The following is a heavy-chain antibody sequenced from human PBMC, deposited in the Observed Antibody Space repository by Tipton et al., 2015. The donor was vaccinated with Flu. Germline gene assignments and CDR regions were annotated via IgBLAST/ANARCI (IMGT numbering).Heavy chain of an antibody. V-gene: IGHV3-30*18. CDR1: GLAFTNYG. CDR3: AKDLSVSGRYYHLDYYYGMDV. CDR2: ISYDGSNK. D-gene: IGHD3-10*01. J-gene: IGHJ6*02. Sequence: SLRLSCAASGLAFTNYGMHWVRQAPGRGLEWVTTISYDGSNKYYADSVKGRFTISRDNSKNTLYLQMDSLRAEDTAVYYCAKDLSVSGRYYHLDYYYGMDVWGQGTTVTVSS.